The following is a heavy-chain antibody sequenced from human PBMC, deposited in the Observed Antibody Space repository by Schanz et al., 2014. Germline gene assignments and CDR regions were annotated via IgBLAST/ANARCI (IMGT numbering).Heavy chain of an antibody. CDR3: ARDEGRDGYNLAFDV. CDR1: GFTVSSNY. J-gene: IGHJ3*01. CDR2: VYMSAAST. D-gene: IGHD5-12*01. Sequence: EVQLVESGGGLIQPGGSLRLSCAVSGFTVSSNYMSWVRQAPGKGLEWVSTVYMSAASTRYADSVKGRFIISRDSSKNTLFLQMNSRRPEDTALYFCARDEGRDGYNLAFDVWGQGTLVTVSS. V-gene: IGHV3-53*01.